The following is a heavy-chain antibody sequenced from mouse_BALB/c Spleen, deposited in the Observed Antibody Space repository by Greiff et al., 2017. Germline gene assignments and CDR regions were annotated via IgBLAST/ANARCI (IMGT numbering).Heavy chain of an antibody. D-gene: IGHD1-2*01. CDR1: GYTFTSYV. J-gene: IGHJ3*01. Sequence: VQLKESGPELVKPGASVKMSCKASGYTFTSYVMHWVKQKPGQGLEWIGYINPYNDGTKYNEKFKGKATLTSDKSSSTAYMELSSLTSEDSAVYYCARDLHYYGSVFAYWGQGTLVTVSA. CDR3: ARDLHYYGSVFAY. V-gene: IGHV1-14*01. CDR2: INPYNDGT.